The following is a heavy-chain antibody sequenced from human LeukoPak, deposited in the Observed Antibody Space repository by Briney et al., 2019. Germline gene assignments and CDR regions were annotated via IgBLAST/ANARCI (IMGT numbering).Heavy chain of an antibody. J-gene: IGHJ4*02. V-gene: IGHV1-2*06. Sequence: WIXXXTXQGXEXXARINPNNGYTNYAQKFQDRVTMTRDTSISTAYMELTRLRSDDTAVYYCSRDLWVKEWWDLDHWGQGTLVTVPS. CDR2: INPNNGYT. CDR3: SRDLWVKEWWDLDH. D-gene: IGHD2-15*01.